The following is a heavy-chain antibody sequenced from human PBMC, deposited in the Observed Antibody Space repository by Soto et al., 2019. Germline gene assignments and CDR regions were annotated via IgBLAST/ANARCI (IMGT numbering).Heavy chain of an antibody. V-gene: IGHV3-11*01. Sequence: GGSLRLSCAASGFTFSDYYMSWIRQAPGKGLEWVSYISSSGSTIYYADSVKGRFTISRDNAKNSLYLQMNSLRAEDTAVYYCARDALAAMVRGSPSWFDPWGQGPLVTVSS. D-gene: IGHD3-10*01. CDR3: ARDALAAMVRGSPSWFDP. CDR1: GFTFSDYY. J-gene: IGHJ5*02. CDR2: ISSSGSTI.